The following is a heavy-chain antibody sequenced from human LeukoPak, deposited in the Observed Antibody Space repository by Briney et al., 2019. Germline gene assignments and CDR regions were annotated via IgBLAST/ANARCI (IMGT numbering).Heavy chain of an antibody. CDR1: GFTFSGSP. CDR2: IRSKADNYAT. Sequence: GGSLRLSCAASGFTFSGSPILWVRQASGKGLEWVGRIRSKADNYATAYAASVQGRCTISRDDSKNAAYLQLNSLKTEDTAVYYCTQSNYWGQGALVTVSS. J-gene: IGHJ4*02. CDR3: TQSNY. V-gene: IGHV3-73*01.